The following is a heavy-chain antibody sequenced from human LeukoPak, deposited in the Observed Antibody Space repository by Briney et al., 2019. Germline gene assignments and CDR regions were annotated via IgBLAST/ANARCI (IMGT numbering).Heavy chain of an antibody. V-gene: IGHV4-30-2*01. D-gene: IGHD4-23*01. Sequence: PSETLSLTCAVSGDSISSGGYSWSWIRQPPGKGLERIGYIYHSGSTYYNPSLKSRVTISVDRSKNQFSLKLSSVTAADTAVYYCARGGVFSAVGFDYWGQGTLVTVSS. CDR2: IYHSGST. CDR1: GDSISSGGYS. J-gene: IGHJ4*02. CDR3: ARGGVFSAVGFDY.